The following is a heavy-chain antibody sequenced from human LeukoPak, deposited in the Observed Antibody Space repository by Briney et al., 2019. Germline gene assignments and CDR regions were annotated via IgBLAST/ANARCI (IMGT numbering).Heavy chain of an antibody. Sequence: SETLSLTCTVSGGSISSSSYYWGWIRQPPGKGLEWIGSIYYSGSTYYNPSLKSRVTISVDTSKNQFSLKLSTVTAADTAVYYCARGNTYYYDSSGYYGYNWFDPWGQGTLVTVSS. CDR1: GGSISSSSYY. D-gene: IGHD3-22*01. CDR3: ARGNTYYYDSSGYYGYNWFDP. V-gene: IGHV4-39*07. J-gene: IGHJ5*02. CDR2: IYYSGST.